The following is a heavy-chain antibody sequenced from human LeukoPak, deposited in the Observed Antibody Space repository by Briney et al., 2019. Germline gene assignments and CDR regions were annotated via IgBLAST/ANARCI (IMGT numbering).Heavy chain of an antibody. CDR2: TYYRSKWYN. CDR1: GDSVSSTSAA. V-gene: IGHV6-1*01. D-gene: IGHD6-13*01. Sequence: SQTLSLTCAISGDSVSSTSAAWNWIRQSPSRGLEWLGKTYYRSKWYNAYAVSVKSRITINPDTSKNQFSLQLNSVTAADTAVYYCARGIAAASERAFDIWGQGTMVTVP. CDR3: ARGIAAASERAFDI. J-gene: IGHJ3*02.